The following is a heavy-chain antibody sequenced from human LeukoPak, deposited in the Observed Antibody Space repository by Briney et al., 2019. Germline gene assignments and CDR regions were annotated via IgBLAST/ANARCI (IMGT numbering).Heavy chain of an antibody. V-gene: IGHV3-74*01. CDR1: GFTFSSYW. J-gene: IGHJ4*02. D-gene: IGHD3-10*01. CDR2: INSDGSST. CDR3: VRLLGESH. Sequence: PGRSLRLSCAASGFTFSSYWMHWARQVPGKGLVWVSRINSDGSSTRYADSVKGRFTISRDNAKNTVYLQMNSLRAEDTAVYYCVRLLGESHWGQGTLVTVSS.